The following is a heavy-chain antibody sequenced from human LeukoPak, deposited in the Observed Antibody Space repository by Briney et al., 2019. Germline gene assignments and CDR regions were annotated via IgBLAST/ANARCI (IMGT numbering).Heavy chain of an antibody. CDR1: GFTFSSYG. CDR3: ARDSVGGFRFDY. V-gene: IGHV1-2*06. D-gene: IGHD2-8*02. Sequence: PGGSLRLSCAASGFTFSSYGMHWVRQAPGQGLEWMGRINPNSGGTNYAQKFQGRVAMTRDTSISTAYMELSRLRSDDTAAYYCARDSVGGFRFDYWGQGTLVTVSS. CDR2: INPNSGGT. J-gene: IGHJ4*02.